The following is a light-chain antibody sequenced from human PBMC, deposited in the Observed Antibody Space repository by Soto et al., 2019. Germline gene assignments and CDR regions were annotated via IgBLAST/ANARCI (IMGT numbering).Light chain of an antibody. J-gene: IGKJ1*01. V-gene: IGKV3-11*01. CDR1: QSVSRY. Sequence: DIVLTQSPATLSLSPGERATLSCRASQSVSRYLAWYQQKPSQAPRLLIYDASNRATGIPARFSGSGSGTDFTLTISSLEPEDFAVYYCQQRSSWPRTFGQGTKVEIK. CDR2: DAS. CDR3: QQRSSWPRT.